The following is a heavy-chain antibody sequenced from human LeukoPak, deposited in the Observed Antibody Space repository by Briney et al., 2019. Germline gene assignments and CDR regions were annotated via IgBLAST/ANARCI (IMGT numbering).Heavy chain of an antibody. CDR3: ARHYEIKNRYYFDH. V-gene: IGHV4-61*08. CDR1: GGSISSGDYY. Sequence: SQTLSLTCTVSGGSISSGDYYWSWIRQPPGKGLEWIGYIYYSGSTNYNPSLKSRVTISVDTSKNQFSLKLSSVTAADTAVYYCARHYEIKNRYYFDHWGQGTLVTVSS. D-gene: IGHD3-9*01. CDR2: IYYSGST. J-gene: IGHJ4*02.